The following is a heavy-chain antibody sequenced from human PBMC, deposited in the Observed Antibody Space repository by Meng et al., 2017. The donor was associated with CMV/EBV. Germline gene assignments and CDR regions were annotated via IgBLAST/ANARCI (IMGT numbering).Heavy chain of an antibody. Sequence: AAFGFKFSNDGRHGVRQAPGKGLEWVAFIRYDGSNQRYADSVKGRFTISRDNSKNTLYLQMSSLRPEDTAVYFCAKHNWKSVEFFDYWGLGTLVTVSS. D-gene: IGHD1-20*01. J-gene: IGHJ4*02. CDR3: AKHNWKSVEFFDY. CDR1: GFKFSNDG. V-gene: IGHV3-30*02. CDR2: IRYDGSNQ.